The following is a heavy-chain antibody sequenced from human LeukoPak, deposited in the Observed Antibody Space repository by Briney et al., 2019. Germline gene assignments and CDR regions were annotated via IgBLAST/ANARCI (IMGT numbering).Heavy chain of an antibody. J-gene: IGHJ4*01. Sequence: PGGSLRLSCAASGFTFSDYYMSWIRQAPGKGLEWVSYISSSGSTIYYADSVRGRFTIFRDNAKDSVYLQMNSLRAEDSAIYYCAREGFYFFDFWGQGTLVTVSS. CDR1: GFTFSDYY. V-gene: IGHV3-11*04. CDR3: AREGFYFFDF. CDR2: ISSSGSTI.